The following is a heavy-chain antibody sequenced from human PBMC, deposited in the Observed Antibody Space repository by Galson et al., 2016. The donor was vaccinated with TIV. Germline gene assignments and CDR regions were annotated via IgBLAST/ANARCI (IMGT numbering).Heavy chain of an antibody. Sequence: SLRLSCAASGFTFSNYAMNWVRQAPGRGLEWVSSINNYGVATYYADSVKGRFTISRDNSKNTLYLQMNSLRAEDTAIYYCAREMDGDYNPYYDSWGQGTLVTVSS. J-gene: IGHJ4*02. CDR3: AREMDGDYNPYYDS. V-gene: IGHV3-23*01. CDR2: INNYGVAT. D-gene: IGHD4-17*01. CDR1: GFTFSNYA.